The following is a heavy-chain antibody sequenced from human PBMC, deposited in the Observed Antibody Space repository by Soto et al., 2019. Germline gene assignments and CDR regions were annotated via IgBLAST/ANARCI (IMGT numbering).Heavy chain of an antibody. Sequence: PGGSLRLSCAASGFIFSNYVMYWVRQAPGKGLEWVAFMSYDGTTKSYADSVKGRFTISRDNSQNTLYPQMNSLRPEDTGVYYCAREVLWSRYFDYWGQGTLVTVSS. CDR2: MSYDGTTK. V-gene: IGHV3-30-3*01. D-gene: IGHD3-10*01. J-gene: IGHJ4*02. CDR1: GFIFSNYV. CDR3: AREVLWSRYFDY.